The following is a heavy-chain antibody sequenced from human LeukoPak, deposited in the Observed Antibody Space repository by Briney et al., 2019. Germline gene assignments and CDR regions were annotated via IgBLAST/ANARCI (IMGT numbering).Heavy chain of an antibody. V-gene: IGHV3-30*18. CDR1: GFTFSSYA. J-gene: IGHJ4*02. CDR2: ISYDGSNK. CDR3: AKRYSGSSFDY. D-gene: IGHD1-26*01. Sequence: GGSLRLSCAASGFTFSSYAMHWVRQAPGKGLEWVAVISYDGSNKYYADSVKGRFTISRDNSKNTLYLQMNSLRAEDTAVYYCAKRYSGSSFDYWGQGTLVTVSS.